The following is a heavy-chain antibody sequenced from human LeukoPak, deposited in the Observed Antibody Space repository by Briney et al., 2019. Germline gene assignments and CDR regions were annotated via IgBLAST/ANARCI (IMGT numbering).Heavy chain of an antibody. Sequence: GGSLRLSCAASGFTVSSNYMSWVRQAPGKGLEWVSVISGSGGSTYYADSVKGRFTISRDNSKNTLYLQMNSLRAEDTAVYYCAKGGVVGATEYWGQGTLVTVSS. D-gene: IGHD1-26*01. V-gene: IGHV3-23*01. CDR1: GFTVSSNY. CDR3: AKGGVVGATEY. J-gene: IGHJ4*02. CDR2: ISGSGGST.